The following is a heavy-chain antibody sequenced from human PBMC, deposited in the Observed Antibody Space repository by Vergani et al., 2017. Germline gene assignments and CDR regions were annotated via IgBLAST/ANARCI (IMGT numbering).Heavy chain of an antibody. CDR1: GFTFSRHW. CDR3: VRARCSGPCFMSNWFDS. V-gene: IGHV3-74*01. D-gene: IGHD5-12*01. J-gene: IGHJ5*01. CDR2: VNPEGTNT. Sequence: EVQLVESGGGLVQPGGSLRLSCAASGFTFSRHWMHWVRQAPGKGLVWVSRVNPEGTNTPYADSVKGRFTISRDNAKNMMYLQLNSLRDDDTAIYYCVRARCSGPCFMSNWFDSWGQGTLVTVSS.